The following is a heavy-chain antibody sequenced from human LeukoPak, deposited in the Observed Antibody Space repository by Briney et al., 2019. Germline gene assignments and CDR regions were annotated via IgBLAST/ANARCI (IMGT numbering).Heavy chain of an antibody. CDR2: ISYDGSNK. Sequence: GGSLRLSCAASGFTFSSYAMHWVRQPPGKGLEWVAVISYDGSNKYYADSVKGRFTISRDNSKNTLYLQMNSLRAEDTAVYYCARESGQPTVTTGGGMDVWGQGPRSPSP. CDR1: GFTFSSYA. CDR3: ARESGQPTVTTGGGMDV. J-gene: IGHJ6*02. V-gene: IGHV3-30-3*01. D-gene: IGHD4-17*01.